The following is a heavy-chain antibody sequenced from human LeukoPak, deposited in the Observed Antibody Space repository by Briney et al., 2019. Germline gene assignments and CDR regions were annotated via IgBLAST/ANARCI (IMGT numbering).Heavy chain of an antibody. CDR3: AVTYCGGDCYGNWSDP. D-gene: IGHD2-21*02. J-gene: IGHJ5*02. V-gene: IGHV5-51*01. CDR2: IYPGDSDT. CDR1: GYSFTSYW. Sequence: GESLKISCKGSGYSFTSYWIGWVRQMPGKGLEWMGIIYPGDSDTRYSPSFQGQVTISADKSISTAYLQWSSLKASDTAMYYCAVTYCGGDCYGNWSDPWGQGTLVTVSS.